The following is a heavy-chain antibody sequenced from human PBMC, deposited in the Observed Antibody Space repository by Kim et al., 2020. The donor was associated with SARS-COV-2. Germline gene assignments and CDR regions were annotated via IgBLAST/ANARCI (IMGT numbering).Heavy chain of an antibody. CDR3: AKDYGLRFPAFDY. D-gene: IGHD5-12*01. Sequence: GGSLRLSCAASGFTFSSYGMHWVRQAPGKGLEWVAVISYDGSNTYYADSVKGRFTISRDNSKNTLYLQMNSLRAEDTAVYYCAKDYGLRFPAFDYWGQGTLVTVSS. V-gene: IGHV3-30*18. CDR1: GFTFSSYG. CDR2: ISYDGSNT. J-gene: IGHJ4*02.